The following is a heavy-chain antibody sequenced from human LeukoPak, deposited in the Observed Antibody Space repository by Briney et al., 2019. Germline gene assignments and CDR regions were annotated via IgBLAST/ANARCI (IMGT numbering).Heavy chain of an antibody. V-gene: IGHV3-23*01. Sequence: GGSLRLSCAASGFTFSTYAMSWVRQAPGKGLEWVSGIRGSGDRPYYADSVKGRFTISRDNAKNSLYLQMNSLRAEDTAVYYCARQVGVDDAFDIWGQGTMVTISS. D-gene: IGHD1-26*01. CDR2: IRGSGDRP. J-gene: IGHJ3*02. CDR1: GFTFSTYA. CDR3: ARQVGVDDAFDI.